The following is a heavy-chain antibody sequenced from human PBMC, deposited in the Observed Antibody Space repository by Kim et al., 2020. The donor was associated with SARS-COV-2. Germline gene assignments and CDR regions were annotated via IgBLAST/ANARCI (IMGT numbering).Heavy chain of an antibody. V-gene: IGHV3-48*01. J-gene: IGHJ6*02. Sequence: GGSLRLSCVGSGFTFSHYNMNWVRQVPGKGLEWISHITSGSKTIKYADVVKGRFTVSRDNAKNSHFLQMKRLTGDDTAVYYCVREEWFGGTNHLMDVWGQGTTVTVSS. CDR3: VREEWFGGTNHLMDV. CDR2: ITSGSKTI. D-gene: IGHD3-10*01. CDR1: GFTFSHYN.